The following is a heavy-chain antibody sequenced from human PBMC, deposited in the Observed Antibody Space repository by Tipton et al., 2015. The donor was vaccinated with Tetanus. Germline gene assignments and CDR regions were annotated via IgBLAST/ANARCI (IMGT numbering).Heavy chain of an antibody. J-gene: IGHJ6*02. D-gene: IGHD2-15*01. CDR3: ARELDCSGGGCYSSGLDV. V-gene: IGHV3-48*01. Sequence: SLRLSCATSGFPFHSYHMAWVRQAPGKGLEWISYIGDPRTVIQYADSVKGRFTISRDNSKNTVYLQMNSLRAEDTAVYYCARELDCSGGGCYSSGLDVWGQGTTVTVSS. CDR1: GFPFHSYH. CDR2: IGDPRTVI.